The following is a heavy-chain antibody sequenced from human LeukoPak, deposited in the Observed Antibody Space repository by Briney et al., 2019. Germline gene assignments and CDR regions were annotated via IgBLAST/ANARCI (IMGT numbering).Heavy chain of an antibody. CDR2: ISAYNGNT. J-gene: IGHJ6*02. CDR3: ARDAGYQPNYYYYYGMDV. CDR1: GYTFTSYG. V-gene: IGHV1-18*01. D-gene: IGHD2-15*01. Sequence: VASVKVSCKASGYTFTSYGISWVRQAPGQGLEWMGWISAYNGNTNYAQKLQGRVTMTTDTSTSTAYMELRSLRSDDTAVYYCARDAGYQPNYYYYYGMDVWGQGTTVTVSS.